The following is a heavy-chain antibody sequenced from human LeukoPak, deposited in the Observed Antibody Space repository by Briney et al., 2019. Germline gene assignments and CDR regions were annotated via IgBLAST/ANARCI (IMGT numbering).Heavy chain of an antibody. V-gene: IGHV3-11*05. CDR2: LSSSSNYT. CDR3: ARDTYYRWFDP. D-gene: IGHD3-10*01. CDR1: GFTFSDYY. J-gene: IGHJ5*02. Sequence: PGGSLRLSCAASGFTFSDYYMSWIRQAPGKGLEWVSYLSSSSNYTNYADSVKGRFTISGDNAKNSLYLQMNSLRAEDTAVYYCARDTYYRWFDPWGQGTLVT.